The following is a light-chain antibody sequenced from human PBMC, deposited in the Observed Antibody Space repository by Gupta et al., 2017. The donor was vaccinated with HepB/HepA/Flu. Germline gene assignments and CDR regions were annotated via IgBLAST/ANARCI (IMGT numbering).Light chain of an antibody. V-gene: IGKV3-20*01. CDR2: GAS. CDR1: QSVSSSY. J-gene: IGKJ3*01. Sequence: EIVLTQSPGTLSLSPGERATLSCRASQSVSSSYLAWYQQKPGQAPRLLIYGASSRATGIPDRFSGSGSGTDFNLTISRREPEDFAVYYCQQYDSEHPVFTFGHGTKVDIK. CDR3: QQYDSEHPVFT.